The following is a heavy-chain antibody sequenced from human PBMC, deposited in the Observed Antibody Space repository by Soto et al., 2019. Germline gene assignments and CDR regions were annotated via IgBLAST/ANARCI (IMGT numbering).Heavy chain of an antibody. CDR3: ARDFVPSSPRLYYYYGMDV. J-gene: IGHJ6*02. CDR1: GFTFSSYA. V-gene: IGHV3-30-3*01. CDR2: ISYDGSNK. Sequence: QVQLVESGGGVVQPGRSLRLSCAASGFTFSSYAMHWVRQAPGKGLEWVAVISYDGSNKYYADSVKGRFTISRDNSKNTLYLQMNRLRAEDTAVYYWARDFVPSSPRLYYYYGMDVWGQGTTVTVSS. D-gene: IGHD6-6*01.